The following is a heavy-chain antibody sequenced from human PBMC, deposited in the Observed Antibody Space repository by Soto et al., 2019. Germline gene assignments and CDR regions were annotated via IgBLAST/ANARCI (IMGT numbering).Heavy chain of an antibody. V-gene: IGHV5-51*01. CDR3: ARTAAAGKYYYGVDV. CDR2: IYPGDSDT. CDR1: GYSFTSYW. D-gene: IGHD6-13*01. Sequence: GESLKISCKGSGYSFTSYWIGWVRQMPGKGLEWMGIIYPGDSDTRYSPSFQGQVTISADKSISTAYLQWGSLKASDTAMYYCARTAAAGKYYYGVDVWGKGTTVTVSS. J-gene: IGHJ6*04.